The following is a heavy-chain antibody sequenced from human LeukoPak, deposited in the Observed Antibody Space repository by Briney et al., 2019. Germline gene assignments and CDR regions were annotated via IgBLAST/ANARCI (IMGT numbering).Heavy chain of an antibody. CDR2: ISAYNGNT. J-gene: IGHJ4*02. D-gene: IGHD2-2*01. Sequence: ASVKVSCKASGYTFTSYGISWVRQAPGQGLEWMGWISAYNGNTNYAQKLQGRVTMTTDPSTTTAYMELRSLRSDDTAVYYCARSTPYSIVVVPAANFDYWGQGTLVTVSS. CDR1: GYTFTSYG. V-gene: IGHV1-18*01. CDR3: ARSTPYSIVVVPAANFDY.